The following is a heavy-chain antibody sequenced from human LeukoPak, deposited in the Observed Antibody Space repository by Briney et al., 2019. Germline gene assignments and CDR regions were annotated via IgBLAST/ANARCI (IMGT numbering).Heavy chain of an antibody. Sequence: PGGSLRLSCAASGFTFSDHYMDWVRQAPGKGLEWVGRTRNKANSYTTEYAASVKGRFTISRDDSKNSRYLQMNSLKTEDTAVYYCAQLPFDPWGQGTLVTASS. D-gene: IGHD4-23*01. CDR2: TRNKANSYTT. CDR3: AQLPFDP. J-gene: IGHJ5*02. V-gene: IGHV3-72*01. CDR1: GFTFSDHY.